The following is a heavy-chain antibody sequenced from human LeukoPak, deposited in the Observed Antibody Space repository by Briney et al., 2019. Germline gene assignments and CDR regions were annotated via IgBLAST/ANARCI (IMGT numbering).Heavy chain of an antibody. Sequence: GGSLRLSCAASGFTFSSYAMSWVRQGPGKGLEWVSTISGSGGSTYNADSVKGRFTISRDNSKNTLYLQMNTLRAEDTAIYYCAKRGREQQPLYYYYGMDVWGQGTTVTVSS. J-gene: IGHJ6*02. D-gene: IGHD6-13*01. CDR3: AKRGREQQPLYYYYGMDV. CDR1: GFTFSSYA. CDR2: ISGSGGST. V-gene: IGHV3-23*01.